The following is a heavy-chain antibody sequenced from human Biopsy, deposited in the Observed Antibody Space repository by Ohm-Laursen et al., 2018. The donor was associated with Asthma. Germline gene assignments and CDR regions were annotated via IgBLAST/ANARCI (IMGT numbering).Heavy chain of an antibody. CDR1: GYTFNSAG. J-gene: IGHJ6*02. V-gene: IGHV1-18*01. Sequence: ASSVKVSCKTSGYTFNSAGITWVRQAPGQGLEWMGWISVYNGITKVAQKLQDRVTMITDTSTSTAYMELRSLRSDDTAVYFCARAVDYSHYYGIDVWGQGTTVTVS. D-gene: IGHD4-23*01. CDR3: ARAVDYSHYYGIDV. CDR2: ISVYNGIT.